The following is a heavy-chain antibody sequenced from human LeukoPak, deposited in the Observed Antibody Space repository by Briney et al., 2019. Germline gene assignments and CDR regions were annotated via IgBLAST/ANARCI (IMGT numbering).Heavy chain of an antibody. Sequence: SVKVSCKASGGTFSSYAISWVRQAPGQGLEWMGRIIPILGIANYAQKFQGRVTITADKSTSTAYMELSSLRSEDTAVYYCARDGYCSGGSCYSDWFDPWGQGTLVTGSS. CDR1: GGTFSSYA. J-gene: IGHJ5*02. CDR2: IIPILGIA. CDR3: ARDGYCSGGSCYSDWFDP. D-gene: IGHD2-15*01. V-gene: IGHV1-69*04.